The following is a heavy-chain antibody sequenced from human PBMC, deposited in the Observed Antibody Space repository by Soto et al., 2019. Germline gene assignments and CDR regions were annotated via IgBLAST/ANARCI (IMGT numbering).Heavy chain of an antibody. Sequence: QVQLQESGPGLVKPSQTLSLTCTVSGGSISSGGYYWSWIRQHPGKGLEWIGYIYYSGSTYYNPSLKSRVTIYVDTSKNQFSLKLSSVTAADTAVYYCARLYGSGSYYNYWYFDLWGRRTLVTVSS. CDR2: IYYSGST. J-gene: IGHJ2*01. V-gene: IGHV4-31*03. CDR3: ARLYGSGSYYNYWYFDL. CDR1: GGSISSGGYY. D-gene: IGHD3-10*01.